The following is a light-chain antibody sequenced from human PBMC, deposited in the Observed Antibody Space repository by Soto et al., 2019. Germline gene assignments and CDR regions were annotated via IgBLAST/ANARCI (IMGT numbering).Light chain of an antibody. Sequence: EIVLTQSPGTLSLTPGERATLSCRASQSVSSSYLAWYQQKPGQAPRLFIYAASIRATGIPDRFSGSGSGTDFTLTISSLEPEDFAVYYCQQYGLSPRTFGRGTKVDNK. J-gene: IGKJ1*01. CDR2: AAS. CDR3: QQYGLSPRT. CDR1: QSVSSSY. V-gene: IGKV3-20*01.